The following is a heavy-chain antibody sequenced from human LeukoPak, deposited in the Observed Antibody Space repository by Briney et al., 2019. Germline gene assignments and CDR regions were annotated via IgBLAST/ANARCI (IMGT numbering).Heavy chain of an antibody. Sequence: SETLSLTCTVSGGSISSYYWSWIRQPPGKGLEWIGYIYYSGSTNYNPSLKSRVTISVDTSKNQFSLKLSSVTAADTAVYYCARHHAIGYFDYWGQGTLVTVSS. J-gene: IGHJ4*02. CDR2: IYYSGST. V-gene: IGHV4-59*08. CDR3: ARHHAIGYFDY. CDR1: GGSISSYY. D-gene: IGHD3-22*01.